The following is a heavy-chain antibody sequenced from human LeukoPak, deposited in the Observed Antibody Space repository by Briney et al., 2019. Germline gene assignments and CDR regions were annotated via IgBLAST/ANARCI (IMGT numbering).Heavy chain of an antibody. J-gene: IGHJ6*03. V-gene: IGHV3-7*01. CDR1: GFTFSSYW. CDR3: ARMVRGVIPGYMDV. D-gene: IGHD3-10*01. CDR2: IKQDGSEK. Sequence: GGSLRLSCAASGFTFSSYWMSWVRQAPGKGLEWVANIKQDGSEKYYVDSVKGRFTISRDNAKNSLYLQMNSLRAEDTAVYYCARMVRGVIPGYMDVWGKGTTVTVSS.